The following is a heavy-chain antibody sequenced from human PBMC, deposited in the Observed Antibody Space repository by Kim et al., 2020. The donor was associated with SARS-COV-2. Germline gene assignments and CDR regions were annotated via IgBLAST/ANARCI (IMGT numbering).Heavy chain of an antibody. CDR3: AKGPGYYDSSGYY. Sequence: YYADSVKGRFTISRDNSKNTLYLQMNSLRAEDTAVYYCAKGPGYYDSSGYYWGQGTLVTVSS. J-gene: IGHJ4*02. V-gene: IGHV3-23*01. D-gene: IGHD3-22*01.